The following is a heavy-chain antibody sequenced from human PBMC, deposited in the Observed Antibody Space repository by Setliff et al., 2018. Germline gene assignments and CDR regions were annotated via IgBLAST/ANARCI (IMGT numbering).Heavy chain of an antibody. Sequence: GGSLRLSCAASGFTFSSYAMSWVRQAPGKGLEWVSAISGSGGSTYYADSVKGRFTISRDNSKNTLYLQMNSLRAEDTAVYYCAKGSHKQYSSGWPTPDYWGQGTLVTVSS. CDR1: GFTFSSYA. V-gene: IGHV3-23*01. J-gene: IGHJ4*02. CDR2: ISGSGGST. CDR3: AKGSHKQYSSGWPTPDY. D-gene: IGHD6-19*01.